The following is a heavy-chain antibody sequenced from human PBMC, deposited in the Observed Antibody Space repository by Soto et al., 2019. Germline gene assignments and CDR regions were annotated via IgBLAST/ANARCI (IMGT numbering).Heavy chain of an antibody. CDR1: GFTFSSYG. J-gene: IGHJ4*02. CDR3: AKDKLPSTGSYARTFDY. Sequence: EVQLLDSGGGLVQPGGSLRLSCAASGFTFSSYGMSWVRQAPGKGLEWVSTISSTGGITYYADSVKGRFTISRDNSKNTLYLQMNTLRAEDTAVYYCAKDKLPSTGSYARTFDYWGQGTLVTVSS. CDR2: ISSTGGIT. D-gene: IGHD1-26*01. V-gene: IGHV3-23*01.